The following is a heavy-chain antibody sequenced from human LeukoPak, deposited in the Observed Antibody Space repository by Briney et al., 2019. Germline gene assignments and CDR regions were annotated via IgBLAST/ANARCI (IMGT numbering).Heavy chain of an antibody. CDR2: IIENGNRQ. CDR1: GFTFSNYI. J-gene: IGHJ4*02. Sequence: GGSLRPSCSASGFTFSNYIMHWVRQAPGKGLDWVAVIIENGNRQYYADSVKGRFTISRDNSKNTLFLQMNSLRGEDTAMYYCARVQGGGYRTADSWGQGTLVTVSS. V-gene: IGHV3-30*04. CDR3: ARVQGGGYRTADS. D-gene: IGHD6-25*01.